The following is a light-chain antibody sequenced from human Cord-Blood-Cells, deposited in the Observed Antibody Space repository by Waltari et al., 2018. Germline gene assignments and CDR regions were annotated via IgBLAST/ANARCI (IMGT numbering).Light chain of an antibody. CDR3: YSTDSSGNHKV. CDR2: EDS. V-gene: IGLV3-10*01. Sequence: SYELTQPPSVSVSPGQTARITCSVDALPKKYAYWYQQKSGQAPVLVIYEDSKRPSGIPEGFSGSSSGTMATLTISGAQVEDEADYYCYSTDSSGNHKVFGTGTKVTVL. J-gene: IGLJ1*01. CDR1: ALPKKY.